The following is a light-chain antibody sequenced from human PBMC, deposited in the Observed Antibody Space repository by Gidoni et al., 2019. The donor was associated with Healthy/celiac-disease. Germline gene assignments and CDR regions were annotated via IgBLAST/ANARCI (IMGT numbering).Light chain of an antibody. CDR1: QSVSSN. J-gene: IGKJ5*01. Sequence: IVMTQSPATLSVSPGERATFSCRASQSVSSNLAWYPQKPGQAPRLLIYGASTRATGIPARFSGSGSGTEFTLTISSLQSEDFAVYYCQQYNNWPRTFGQGTRLEIK. CDR2: GAS. V-gene: IGKV3-15*01. CDR3: QQYNNWPRT.